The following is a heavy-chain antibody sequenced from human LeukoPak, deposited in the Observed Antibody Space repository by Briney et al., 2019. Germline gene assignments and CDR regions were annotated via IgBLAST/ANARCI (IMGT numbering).Heavy chain of an antibody. Sequence: PSETLSLTCTVPGGSISSYYWSWIRQPPGKGLEWIGSIYHSGSTYYNPSLKSRVTISVDTSKNQFSLKLSSVTAADTAVYYCARLSSDGSYYYYYYMDVWGKGTTVTVSS. CDR1: GGSISSYY. CDR3: ARLSSDGSYYYYYYMDV. CDR2: IYHSGST. V-gene: IGHV4-38-2*02. J-gene: IGHJ6*03. D-gene: IGHD6-25*01.